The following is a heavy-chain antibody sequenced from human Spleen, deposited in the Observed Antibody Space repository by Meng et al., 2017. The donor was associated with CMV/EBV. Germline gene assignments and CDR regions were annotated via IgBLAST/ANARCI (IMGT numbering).Heavy chain of an antibody. V-gene: IGHV1-2*02. CDR2: IHPNSGGT. Sequence: ASVKVSCKASGYTFTGYYIHWVRQAPGQGPEWMGWIHPNSGGTNSAQKFQGRVTMTRDTSISTAYLELRRLRFDDSAVYYCAKSSGPFSTRQKSYYGMDVWGQGTTVTVSS. J-gene: IGHJ6*02. CDR1: GYTFTGYY. CDR3: AKSSGPFSTRQKSYYGMDV. D-gene: IGHD1-26*01.